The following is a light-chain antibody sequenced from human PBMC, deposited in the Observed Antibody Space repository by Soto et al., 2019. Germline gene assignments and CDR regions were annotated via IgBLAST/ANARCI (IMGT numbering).Light chain of an antibody. CDR1: QGISSF. J-gene: IGKJ5*01. CDR2: GAS. V-gene: IGKV1-9*01. Sequence: DIEFTQSPSFLSEPVGDRVTITCLASQGISSFLAWYQQKPPKAPELLIYGASTLQSGVPSRFSGSGSGTEGTITISSLQPEDGATYYCQQLNTYPITFAQGTRLEIK. CDR3: QQLNTYPIT.